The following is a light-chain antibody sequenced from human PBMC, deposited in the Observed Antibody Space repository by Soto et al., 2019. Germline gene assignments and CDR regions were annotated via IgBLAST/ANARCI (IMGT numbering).Light chain of an antibody. V-gene: IGLV1-40*01. J-gene: IGLJ1*01. Sequence: QSVLTQPPSVSAAPGQKVTISCSGSSSNIGNNYVSWYRQLPGTAPKLLIYGNNNRPSGVPDRFSGSKSGTSASLAITGLQAEDEADYYCQSYDSSLSGYVFGTGTKVTAL. CDR3: QSYDSSLSGYV. CDR1: SSNIGNNY. CDR2: GNN.